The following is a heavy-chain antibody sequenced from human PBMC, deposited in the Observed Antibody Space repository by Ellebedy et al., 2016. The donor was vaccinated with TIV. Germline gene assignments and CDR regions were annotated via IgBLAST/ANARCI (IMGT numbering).Heavy chain of an antibody. CDR1: GGSFSGYY. CDR3: ARSRSGYVRG. CDR2: INHSGST. Sequence: SETLSLXXAVYGGSFSGYYWSWIRQPPGKGLEWIGEINHSGSTNYNPSLKSRVTISVDTSKNQFSLKLSSVTAADTAVYYCARSRSGYVRGWGQGTLVTVSS. D-gene: IGHD3-22*01. V-gene: IGHV4-34*01. J-gene: IGHJ4*02.